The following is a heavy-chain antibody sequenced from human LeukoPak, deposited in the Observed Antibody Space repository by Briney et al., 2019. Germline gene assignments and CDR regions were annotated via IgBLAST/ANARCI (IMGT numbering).Heavy chain of an antibody. D-gene: IGHD1-14*01. CDR1: GFTFSSYG. V-gene: IGHV3-30*18. CDR2: ISYDGSNK. J-gene: IGHJ4*02. CDR3: ANQPGLRNY. Sequence: PGGSLRLSCAASGFTFSSYGMHWVRQAPGKGLEWVAVISYDGSNKYYADSVKGRFTISRDNSKNTLYLQMNSLRAEDTAVYYCANQPGLRNYWGQGTLVTVSS.